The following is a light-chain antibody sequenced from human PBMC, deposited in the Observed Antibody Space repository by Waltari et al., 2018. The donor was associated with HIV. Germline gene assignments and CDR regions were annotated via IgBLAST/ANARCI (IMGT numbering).Light chain of an antibody. CDR2: DVS. Sequence: QSALTQPRSVSGSPGQSVTISCTGTSSDVGGYNFVSWYQQHPGKAPKPRIYDVSKRPSGVPDRFSGSKSGNTASLTISGLQAEDEADYYCCSYAGSYDVVFGGGTKLTVL. J-gene: IGLJ2*01. CDR3: CSYAGSYDVV. V-gene: IGLV2-11*01. CDR1: SSDVGGYNF.